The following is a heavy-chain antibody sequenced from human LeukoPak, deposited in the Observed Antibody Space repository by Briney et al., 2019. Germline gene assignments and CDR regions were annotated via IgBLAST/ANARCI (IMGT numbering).Heavy chain of an antibody. J-gene: IGHJ4*02. Sequence: SETLSLTCGVSGYSITSGYYWCWIRQPPGKGLEWIGSIYHSGSTHYNPSLKSRVTISGDTSKNQFSLKLSSVTAADPAVYYCARHPGGSYRFDYWGQGTLVTVSS. CDR3: ARHPGGSYRFDY. CDR2: IYHSGST. V-gene: IGHV4-38-2*01. D-gene: IGHD1-26*01. CDR1: GYSITSGYY.